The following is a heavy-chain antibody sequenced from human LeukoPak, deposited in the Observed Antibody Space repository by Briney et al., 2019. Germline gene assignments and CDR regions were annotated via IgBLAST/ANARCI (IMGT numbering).Heavy chain of an antibody. Sequence: GGSLRLSCAASGFTVSTNYMSWVRQAPGKGLEWVSAISGSGGSTYYADSVKGRFTISRDNSKNTLYLQMNSLRAEDTAVYYCAKDAGATDYWGQGTLVTVSS. J-gene: IGHJ4*02. V-gene: IGHV3-23*01. CDR3: AKDAGATDY. CDR1: GFTVSTNY. CDR2: ISGSGGST. D-gene: IGHD1-26*01.